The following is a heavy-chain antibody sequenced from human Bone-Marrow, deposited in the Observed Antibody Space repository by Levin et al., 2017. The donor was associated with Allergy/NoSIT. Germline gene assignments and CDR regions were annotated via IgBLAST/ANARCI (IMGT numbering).Heavy chain of an antibody. D-gene: IGHD5-12*01. J-gene: IGHJ4*02. CDR2: ISGSGGYT. V-gene: IGHV3-23*01. Sequence: GESLKISCAASGFTFSSYAMSWVRQAPGKGLEWVSAISGSGGYTYYADSVKGRFTISRDNSKNTLNLQMNSLRAEDTAVYYCAKDDSGYDSWGGPFDYWGQGTLVTVSS. CDR3: AKDDSGYDSWGGPFDY. CDR1: GFTFSSYA.